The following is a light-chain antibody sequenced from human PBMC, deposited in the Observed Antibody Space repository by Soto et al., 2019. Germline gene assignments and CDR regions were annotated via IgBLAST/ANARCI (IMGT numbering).Light chain of an antibody. V-gene: IGLV2-23*02. Sequence: QSVLTQPASVSGSPGQSITISCTGTSNDVGTYNRVSWYQQYPGKAPTLMIYEVNKRPSGVSNRFSGSKSGNTASLTISGLQAEDEADYYCCSSVGSPIWVFGGGTKVTVL. CDR1: SNDVGTYNR. CDR2: EVN. J-gene: IGLJ3*02. CDR3: CSSVGSPIWV.